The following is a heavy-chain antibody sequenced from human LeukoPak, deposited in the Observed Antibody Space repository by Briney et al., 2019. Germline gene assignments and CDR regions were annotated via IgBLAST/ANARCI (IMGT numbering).Heavy chain of an antibody. Sequence: ASVKVSCKASGYTFTGYYMHWVRQAPGQGLEWMGWINPNSGGTNYAQKFQGRVTMTRDTSINTAYMELSRLRSDDTAVYYCASRSPSDLHPYYYYGMDVWGQGTTVTVSS. CDR3: ASRSPSDLHPYYYYGMDV. CDR1: GYTFTGYY. CDR2: INPNSGGT. V-gene: IGHV1-2*02. J-gene: IGHJ6*02.